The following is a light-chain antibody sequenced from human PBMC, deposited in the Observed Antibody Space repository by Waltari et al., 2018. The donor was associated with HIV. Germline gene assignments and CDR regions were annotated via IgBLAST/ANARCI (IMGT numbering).Light chain of an antibody. CDR2: NTF. CDR3: QQYFNDPHT. CDR1: QDILQS. V-gene: IGKV1-NL1*01. Sequence: DIQITQSPSSLSASVGNRVTITYRSSQDILQSLAWYQQTSGKVPKLLVSNTFTLQTGVPSRFSGSGSGTDYTLTISALQPEDFATYYCQQYFNDPHTFGGGTKVEIK. J-gene: IGKJ4*01.